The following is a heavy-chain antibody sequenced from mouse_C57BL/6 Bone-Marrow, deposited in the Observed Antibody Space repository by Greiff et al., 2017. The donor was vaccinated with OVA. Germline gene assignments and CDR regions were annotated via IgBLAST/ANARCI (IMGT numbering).Heavy chain of an antibody. CDR2: ISYSGST. CDR3: SRASYYYDDSLDY. Sequence: EVKLVESGPGLVKPSQSLSLTCTVTGYSITSDYAWNWIRQFPRNKLEWMGYISYSGSTSYSPSLKSRISITRDTSKNQFFLQLNSVTTEDTATYYCSRASYYYDDSLDYWGQGTTLTVSS. V-gene: IGHV3-2*02. CDR1: GYSITSDYA. D-gene: IGHD1-1*01. J-gene: IGHJ2*01.